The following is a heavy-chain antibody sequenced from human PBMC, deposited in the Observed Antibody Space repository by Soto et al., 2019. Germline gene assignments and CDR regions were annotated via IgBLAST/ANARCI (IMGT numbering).Heavy chain of an antibody. CDR2: IYYSGST. CDR1: GGSISSGGYY. V-gene: IGHV4-31*03. Sequence: SETLSLTCTVSGGSISSGGYYWSWIRQHPGKGLEWIGYIYYSGSTYYNPSLKSRVTISVDTSKNQFSLKLSSVTAAETAVYYCARDQFRGQTAPGSYSSSWYGIAYWGQGTLVTVSS. D-gene: IGHD6-13*01. J-gene: IGHJ4*02. CDR3: ARDQFRGQTAPGSYSSSWYGIAY.